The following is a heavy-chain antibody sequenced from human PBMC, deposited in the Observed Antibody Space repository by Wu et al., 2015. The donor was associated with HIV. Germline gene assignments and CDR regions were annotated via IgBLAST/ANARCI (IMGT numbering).Heavy chain of an antibody. CDR1: GYTFTGYY. D-gene: IGHD5-18*01. CDR2: INPNSGGT. J-gene: IGHJ4*02. CDR3: ARADGHSYGSHCFDY. V-gene: IGHV1-2*02. Sequence: QVQLVQSGAEVKKPGASVKVSCKASGYTFTGYYMHWVRQAPGQGLEWMGWINPNSGGTNYAQKFQGRVTMTRDTSISTAYMELSRLRSDDTAVYYCARADGHSYGSHCFDYWGQGRWSPSPQ.